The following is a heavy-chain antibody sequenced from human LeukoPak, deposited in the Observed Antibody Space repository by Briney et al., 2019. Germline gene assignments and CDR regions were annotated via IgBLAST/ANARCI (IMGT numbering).Heavy chain of an antibody. CDR2: IYYSGST. CDR1: GGSISSYY. Sequence: SETLSLTCTVSGGSISSYYWSWIRQPPGKGLEWIGYIYYSGSTNYNPSLKSRVTISVDTSKNQFSLKLSSVTAADTAVYYCARLRPLGSDSSSWYRGLYYYYGMDVWGQGTTVTVSS. J-gene: IGHJ6*02. V-gene: IGHV4-59*08. CDR3: ARLRPLGSDSSSWYRGLYYYYGMDV. D-gene: IGHD6-13*01.